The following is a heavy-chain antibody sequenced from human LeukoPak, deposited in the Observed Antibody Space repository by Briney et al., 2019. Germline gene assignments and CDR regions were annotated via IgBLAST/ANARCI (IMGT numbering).Heavy chain of an antibody. CDR3: AKSNGYGLIDI. V-gene: IGHV4-59*12. D-gene: IGHD3-10*01. Sequence: SETLSLTCTVSGGSISSYYLSWISQPPGKGLEGIGYIYYSGSTNYNPSLKSRVTMSVDTSKNQFSLTLSSVTAADTAVYYCAKSNGYGLIDIWGQGTMVTVSS. CDR1: GGSISSYY. J-gene: IGHJ3*02. CDR2: IYYSGST.